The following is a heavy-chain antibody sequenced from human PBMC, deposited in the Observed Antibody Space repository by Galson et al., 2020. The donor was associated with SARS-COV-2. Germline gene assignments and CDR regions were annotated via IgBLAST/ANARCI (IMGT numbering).Heavy chain of an antibody. Sequence: GGSLRLSCAASGFTFSSYSMNWVRQAPGKGLEWVSYISSSSSTIYYADSVKGRFTISRDNAKNSLYLQMNSLRAEDTAVYYCARQGGDWLDPWGQGTLVTVSS. V-gene: IGHV3-48*04. CDR1: GFTFSSYS. J-gene: IGHJ5*02. CDR3: ARQGGDWLDP. CDR2: ISSSSSTI. D-gene: IGHD3-16*01.